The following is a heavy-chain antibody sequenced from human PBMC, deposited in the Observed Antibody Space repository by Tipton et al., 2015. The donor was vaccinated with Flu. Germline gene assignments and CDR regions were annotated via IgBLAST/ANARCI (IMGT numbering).Heavy chain of an antibody. V-gene: IGHV3-11*04. CDR3: TRGFIRLCDY. CDR2: ITPSGSRK. Sequence: LSLTCSVSGDSIGSPYFWGWIRQPPGKGLEWVSHITPSGSRKYYADSVKGRFTISRDNAKNSLYLQMNSLRAEDTAVYYCTRGFIRLCDYWGQGSLVTVSS. CDR1: GDSIGSPYF. D-gene: IGHD3-16*01. J-gene: IGHJ4*02.